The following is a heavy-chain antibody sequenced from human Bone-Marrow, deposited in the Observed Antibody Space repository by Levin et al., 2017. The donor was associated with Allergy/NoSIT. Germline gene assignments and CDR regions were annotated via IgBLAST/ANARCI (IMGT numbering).Heavy chain of an antibody. D-gene: IGHD6-19*01. CDR3: ARSGSSAWYLGYYFDY. Sequence: GESLKISCKASGYTFTSDGITWVRQAPGQGLEWMGWISPYNGNTNYAQKFQGRVTMTRDTTTSTAFMELRSLRSDDTAVYYCARSGSSAWYLGYYFDYWGQGTLVTVSS. CDR1: GYTFTSDG. V-gene: IGHV1-18*01. CDR2: ISPYNGNT. J-gene: IGHJ4*02.